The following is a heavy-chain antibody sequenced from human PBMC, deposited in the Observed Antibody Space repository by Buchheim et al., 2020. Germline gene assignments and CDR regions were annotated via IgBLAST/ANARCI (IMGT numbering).Heavy chain of an antibody. D-gene: IGHD7-27*01. V-gene: IGHV1-8*01. CDR3: ARESHPLGIEQFYWFDP. J-gene: IGHJ5*02. CDR2: MNPNSGNT. CDR1: GYTFTSYD. Sequence: QVQLVQSGAEVKKPGASVKVSCKASGYTFTSYDINWVRQATGQGLEWMGWMNPNSGNTGYAQKFQGRVTMTRNNSISTAYMELSSLRSEDTAVYYCARESHPLGIEQFYWFDPWGQGTL.